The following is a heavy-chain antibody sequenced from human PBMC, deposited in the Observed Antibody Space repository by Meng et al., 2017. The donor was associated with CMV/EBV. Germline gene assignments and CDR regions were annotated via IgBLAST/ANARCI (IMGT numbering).Heavy chain of an antibody. CDR1: GFTFSSYG. Sequence: GGSLRLSCAASGFTFSSYGMHWVRQAPGKGLEWVAVIWYDGSNKYYADSVKGRFTISRDNSKNTLYLQMNSLRAEDTAVYYCARGEDFWSGYYRFDYWGQGTLVTVSS. CDR3: ARGEDFWSGYYRFDY. V-gene: IGHV3-33*01. CDR2: IWYDGSNK. J-gene: IGHJ4*02. D-gene: IGHD3-3*01.